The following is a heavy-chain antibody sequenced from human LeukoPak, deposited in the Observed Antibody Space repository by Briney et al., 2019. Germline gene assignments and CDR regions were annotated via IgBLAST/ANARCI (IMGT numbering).Heavy chain of an antibody. CDR1: GGSISSSSYY. CDR2: IYYSGNT. J-gene: IGHJ4*02. V-gene: IGHV4-39*01. Sequence: KTSETLSLTCTVSGGSISSSSYYWGWLRQPPGKGLEWIGSIYYSGNTYYNPSLNSRVTISVDTSKNQFSLKLTSVTAADTAVYYCARPRSSGWHPFDYWGQGTLVTVSS. D-gene: IGHD6-19*01. CDR3: ARPRSSGWHPFDY.